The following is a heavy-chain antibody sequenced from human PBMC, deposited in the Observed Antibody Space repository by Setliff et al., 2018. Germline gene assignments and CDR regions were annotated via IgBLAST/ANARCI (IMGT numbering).Heavy chain of an antibody. Sequence: ASVKVSCKASGYRFTRYYMYWVRQAPGQGLEWMGIFHVSGGSASYADKFQGRVTMTMDTSTSTIYKELASLTSEDTAFYYCARDSRQWLEGGASGDMDIWGQGTAVTVSS. CDR2: FHVSGGSA. V-gene: IGHV1-46*01. D-gene: IGHD6-19*01. J-gene: IGHJ6*02. CDR1: GYRFTRYY. CDR3: ARDSRQWLEGGASGDMDI.